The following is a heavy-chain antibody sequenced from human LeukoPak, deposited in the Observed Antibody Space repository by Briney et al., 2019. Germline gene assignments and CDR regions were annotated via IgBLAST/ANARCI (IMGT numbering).Heavy chain of an antibody. CDR3: AKGQRWELLSSMDY. V-gene: IGHV3-30*18. J-gene: IGHJ4*02. D-gene: IGHD1-26*01. CDR1: GFTFSGYG. Sequence: PGGSLRLSCVASGFTFSGYGMHWVRQAPGKGLEWVAVISYDGSNKYYADSVKGRFTISRDNSKNTLYLQMNSLRAEDTAVYYCAKGQRWELLSSMDYWGQGTLVTVSS. CDR2: ISYDGSNK.